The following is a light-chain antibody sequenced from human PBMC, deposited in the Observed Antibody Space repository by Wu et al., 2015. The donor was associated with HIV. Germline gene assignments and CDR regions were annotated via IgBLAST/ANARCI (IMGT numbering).Light chain of an antibody. Sequence: EIVMTQSPATLSVSPGERATLSCRASQSLSSSYLAWYQQKPGQSPRLLIYGVSSRATGIPDRFSGSGSGTDFTLTISRLEPEDFAVYYCQQYNTSPWPFGQGTKVEIK. CDR3: QQYNTSPWP. CDR2: GVS. V-gene: IGKV3-20*01. J-gene: IGKJ1*01. CDR1: QSLSSSY.